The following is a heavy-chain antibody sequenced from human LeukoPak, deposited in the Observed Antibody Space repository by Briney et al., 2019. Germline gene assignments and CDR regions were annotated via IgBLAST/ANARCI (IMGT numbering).Heavy chain of an antibody. V-gene: IGHV4-30-4*02. Sequence: SETLSLTCSVSGGSISGSDYYWSWIRQPPGKGLEWIGYIYYSGLTYYNPSLKSRVVISVDTSKNQFSLKLTSVTAADTAVYYCARAVMGNWHDYWGQGTLVTVSS. CDR3: ARAVMGNWHDY. D-gene: IGHD1-1*01. CDR2: IYYSGLT. CDR1: GGSISGSDYY. J-gene: IGHJ4*02.